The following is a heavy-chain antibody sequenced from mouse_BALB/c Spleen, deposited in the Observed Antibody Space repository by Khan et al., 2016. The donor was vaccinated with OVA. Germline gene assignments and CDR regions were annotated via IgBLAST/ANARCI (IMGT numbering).Heavy chain of an antibody. Sequence: VQLVESGPGLVKPSQSLSLTCTVTGYSITSGYGCYWIRQSPGNKLEWRGFISYSGSTNYNPSLKSRISITRDTSNNQFFLQLNTVTTEDTATYYCARTARIKYWGQGTTLTVSS. J-gene: IGHJ2*01. V-gene: IGHV3-1*02. CDR1: GYSITSGYG. D-gene: IGHD1-2*01. CDR3: ARTARIKY. CDR2: ISYSGST.